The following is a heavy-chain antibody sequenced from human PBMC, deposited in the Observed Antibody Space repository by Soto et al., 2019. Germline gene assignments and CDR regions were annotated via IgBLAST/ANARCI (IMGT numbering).Heavy chain of an antibody. V-gene: IGHV3-9*01. CDR2: ISWNSGSI. Sequence: DVQLVESGGGLVQPGRSLRLSCAASGFTFDDYAMHWVRQAPGKGLEWVSGISWNSGSIGYADSVKGRFTISRDNAKNSLYLQMNSLRAEDTALYYCAKGRLVLRSPFDYWGQGTLVTVSS. CDR1: GFTFDDYA. J-gene: IGHJ4*02. CDR3: AKGRLVLRSPFDY. D-gene: IGHD6-19*01.